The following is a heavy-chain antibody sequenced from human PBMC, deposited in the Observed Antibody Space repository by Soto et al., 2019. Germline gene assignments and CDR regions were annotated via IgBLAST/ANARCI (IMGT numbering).Heavy chain of an antibody. Sequence: EVQLVESGGGLVQPGGYLRLSCAASGFAFSSYWMHWVRQAPGKGLVWVSRIKTDGSSTSYADSVKGRFTISRDNAKNTLYLQMNSLRVEDTAVYYCSTLVVPGVPLSYWGQGTLVTVSS. D-gene: IGHD2-2*01. CDR1: GFAFSSYW. CDR3: STLVVPGVPLSY. CDR2: IKTDGSST. J-gene: IGHJ1*01. V-gene: IGHV3-74*01.